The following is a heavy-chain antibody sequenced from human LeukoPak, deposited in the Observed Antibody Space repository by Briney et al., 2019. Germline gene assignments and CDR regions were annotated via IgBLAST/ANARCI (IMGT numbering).Heavy chain of an antibody. V-gene: IGHV4-39*01. CDR3: ARGSYYGSGSKMDV. J-gene: IGHJ6*04. Sequence: SETLSLTCTVSGGSISSSSYYWGWIRQPPGKGLEWIGSIYYSGSTYYNPSLKSRVTISVDTSKNQFSLKLSSVTAADTAVYYCARGSYYGSGSKMDVWGKGTTVTVSS. D-gene: IGHD3-10*01. CDR1: GGSISSSSYY. CDR2: IYYSGST.